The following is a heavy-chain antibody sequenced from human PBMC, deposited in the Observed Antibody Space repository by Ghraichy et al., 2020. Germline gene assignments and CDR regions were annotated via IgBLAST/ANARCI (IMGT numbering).Heavy chain of an antibody. V-gene: IGHV1-58*01. J-gene: IGHJ6*03. CDR2: IVVGSGNT. CDR3: AAEQQLVRGGAYYYYYMDV. Sequence: SVKVSCKASGFTFTSSAVQWVRQARGQRLEWIGWIVVGSGNTNYAQKFQERVTITRDMSTSTAYMELSSLRSEDTAVYYCAAEQQLVRGGAYYYYYMDVWGKGTTVTVSS. D-gene: IGHD6-13*01. CDR1: GFTFTSSA.